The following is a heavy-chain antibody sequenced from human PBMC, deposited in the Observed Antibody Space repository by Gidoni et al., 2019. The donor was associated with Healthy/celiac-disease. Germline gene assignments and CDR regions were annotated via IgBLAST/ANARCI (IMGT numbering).Heavy chain of an antibody. CDR1: GFPFSSYG. V-gene: IGHV3-33*01. Sequence: QVQLVASGGGVVQPGRSLRLSCAASGFPFSSYGMHWVRQAPGKGLEWVAVIWYDGSNKYYADSVKGRFTISRDNSKNTLYLQMNSLRAEDTAVYYCARDFAGYSSSWYLWGYWGQGTLVTVSS. CDR3: ARDFAGYSSSWYLWGY. D-gene: IGHD6-13*01. CDR2: IWYDGSNK. J-gene: IGHJ4*02.